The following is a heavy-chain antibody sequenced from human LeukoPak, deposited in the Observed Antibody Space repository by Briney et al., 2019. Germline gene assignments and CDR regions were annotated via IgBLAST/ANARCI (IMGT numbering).Heavy chain of an antibody. CDR1: GFTVSSNY. Sequence: QPGGSLRLSCAASGFTVSSNYMSWVRQAPGKGLEWVSVIYSGGSTYYADSVKGRFTISRDNTKTTLYLQMSRLRAEETAVYYCTTSPYYDILTGPLAFDIWGQGTMVTVSS. V-gene: IGHV3-53*01. CDR2: IYSGGST. CDR3: TTSPYYDILTGPLAFDI. D-gene: IGHD3-9*01. J-gene: IGHJ3*02.